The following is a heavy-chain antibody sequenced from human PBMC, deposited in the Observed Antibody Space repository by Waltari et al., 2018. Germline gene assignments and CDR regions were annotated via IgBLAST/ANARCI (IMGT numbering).Heavy chain of an antibody. V-gene: IGHV3-21*01. CDR2: ISSSSSYI. CDR3: ARDRGYSSSPGSYLDY. Sequence: EVQLVESGGGLVKPGGSLRLSCAASGFTFSSYSMTWVRQAPGKGLEWVSSISSSSSYIYYADSVKGRFTISRDNAKNSLYLQMNSLRAEDTAVYYCARDRGYSSSPGSYLDYWGQGTLVTVSS. J-gene: IGHJ4*02. CDR1: GFTFSSYS. D-gene: IGHD6-6*01.